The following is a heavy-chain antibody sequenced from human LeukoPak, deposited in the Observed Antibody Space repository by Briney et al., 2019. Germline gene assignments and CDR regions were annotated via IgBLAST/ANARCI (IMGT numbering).Heavy chain of an antibody. V-gene: IGHV1-8*01. CDR1: GYTFTSYD. J-gene: IGHJ4*02. CDR3: AKFLGTTVTRDYFDY. D-gene: IGHD4-17*01. Sequence: GASVKVSCKASGYTFTSYDINWVRQATGQGLEWMGWMNPNSGNTAYAQKFQGRVTMSRDTSISTAYMELSRLRSDDTAVYYCAKFLGTTVTRDYFDYWGQGTLVTVSS. CDR2: MNPNSGNT.